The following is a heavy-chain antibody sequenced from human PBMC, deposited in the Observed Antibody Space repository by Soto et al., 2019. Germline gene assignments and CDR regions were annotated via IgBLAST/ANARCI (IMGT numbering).Heavy chain of an antibody. V-gene: IGHV3-48*01. J-gene: IGHJ4*02. Sequence: GGSLRLSCAASGFTFSSYSMNWVRQAPGKGLEWVSYISSSSSTIYYADSVKGRFTISRDNAKNSLYLQMNSLRAEDTAVYYCAREAPSIYCSGGSCYFDYWGQGTLVTVSS. CDR3: AREAPSIYCSGGSCYFDY. D-gene: IGHD2-15*01. CDR1: GFTFSSYS. CDR2: ISSSSSTI.